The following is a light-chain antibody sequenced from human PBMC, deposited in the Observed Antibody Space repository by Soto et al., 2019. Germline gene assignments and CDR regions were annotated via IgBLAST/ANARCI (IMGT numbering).Light chain of an antibody. CDR3: AAWDDSISAWV. CDR2: SND. V-gene: IGLV1-44*01. Sequence: QSVLTQPPSASGTPGQRVTISCSGSYSNIGRNTVIWYQQLPRTAPKLLIYSNDDRPSGVPDRFYGSKSGTSASLAISGLQSEDEADYYCAAWDDSISAWVFGGGTKVTVL. CDR1: YSNIGRNT. J-gene: IGLJ3*02.